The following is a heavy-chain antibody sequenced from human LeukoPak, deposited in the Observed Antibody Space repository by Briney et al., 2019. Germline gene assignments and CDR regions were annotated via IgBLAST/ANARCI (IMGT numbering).Heavy chain of an antibody. D-gene: IGHD3-16*02. CDR2: INPNSGGT. CDR3: ARDGVLMITFGGVIDLDY. CDR1: GYTFTGYY. V-gene: IGHV1-2*02. J-gene: IGHJ4*02. Sequence: ASVKVSCNASGYTFTGYYMHWVRQAPGQGLEWMGWINPNSGGTNYAQKFQGRVTMTRDTSISTAYMELSRLRSDDTAVYYCARDGVLMITFGGVIDLDYWGQGTLVTVSS.